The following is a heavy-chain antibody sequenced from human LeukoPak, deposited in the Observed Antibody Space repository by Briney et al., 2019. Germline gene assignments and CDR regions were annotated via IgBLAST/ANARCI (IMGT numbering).Heavy chain of an antibody. CDR3: ARLRGNYFPDY. D-gene: IGHD4-11*01. J-gene: IGHJ4*02. CDR2: IYYSGST. V-gene: IGHV4-59*01. Sequence: SETPSLTCTVSGDSISGYYWTWIRQPPGKGLEWIGYIYYSGSTNYNPSLKSRLTISVDTSKNQFSLKLSSVTAADTAVYYCARLRGNYFPDYWGQGFLVTVSS. CDR1: GDSISGYY.